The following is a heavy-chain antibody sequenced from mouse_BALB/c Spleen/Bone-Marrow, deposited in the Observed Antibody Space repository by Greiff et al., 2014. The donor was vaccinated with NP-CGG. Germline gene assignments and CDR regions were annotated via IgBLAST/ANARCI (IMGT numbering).Heavy chain of an antibody. D-gene: IGHD1-1*01. Sequence: VQLKESGPELVKPGASVKMSCKASGYTFTSYVIHWMKQKPGQGLEWIGYINPYNDGTKYNETFKGKATLTSDKSSSTAYMDLSSLTSEDSAVYFCARSEYFGSSYDYWGQGTTLTVSS. CDR2: INPYNDGT. V-gene: IGHV1-14*01. J-gene: IGHJ2*01. CDR3: ARSEYFGSSYDY. CDR1: GYTFTSYV.